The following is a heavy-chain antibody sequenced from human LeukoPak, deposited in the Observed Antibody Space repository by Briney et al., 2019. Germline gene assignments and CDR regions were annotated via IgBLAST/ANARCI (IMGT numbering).Heavy chain of an antibody. D-gene: IGHD5-18*01. CDR1: GGSISSGGYY. V-gene: IGHV4-31*03. J-gene: IGHJ4*02. CDR2: IYYSGST. Sequence: SQTLSLACTVSGGSISSGGYYWSWIRQHPGKGLEWIGYIYYSGSTYYNPSLKSRVTISVDTSKNQFFLKLSSVTAADTAVYYCARGRGYSYGDFDYWGQGTLVTVSS. CDR3: ARGRGYSYGDFDY.